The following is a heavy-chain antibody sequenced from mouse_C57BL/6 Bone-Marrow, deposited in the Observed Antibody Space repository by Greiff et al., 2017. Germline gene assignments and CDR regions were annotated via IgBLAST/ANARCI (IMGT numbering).Heavy chain of an antibody. V-gene: IGHV1-74*01. J-gene: IGHJ3*01. Sequence: QVQLQQPGAELVKPGASVKVSCKASGYTFTSYWMHWVKQRPGQGLEWIGRIHPSDSDTNSNQKFKGKATLTVDKSYSTAYMQISSLTSEDSAVYYCAIKGFAYWGQGTLVTVSA. CDR1: GYTFTSYW. CDR2: IHPSDSDT. CDR3: AIKGFAY.